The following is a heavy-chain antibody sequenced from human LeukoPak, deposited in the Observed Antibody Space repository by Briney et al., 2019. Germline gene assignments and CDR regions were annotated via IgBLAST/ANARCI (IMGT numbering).Heavy chain of an antibody. Sequence: PSETLSLTCTVSGGSISSYYWSWIRQPPGKGLEWIGYIYYSGSTNYNSSFKSRVTISIDTSKNQFSLKVSSVTAADTAVYYCARERNYYYMDVWGKGTTVTISS. J-gene: IGHJ6*03. CDR1: GGSISSYY. V-gene: IGHV4-59*12. CDR3: ARERNYYYMDV. CDR2: IYYSGST.